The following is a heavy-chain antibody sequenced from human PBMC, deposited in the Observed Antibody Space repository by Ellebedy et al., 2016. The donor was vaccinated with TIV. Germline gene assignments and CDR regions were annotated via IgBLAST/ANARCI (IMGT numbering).Heavy chain of an antibody. CDR1: GFTFSSYA. CDR2: ISSTGSRT. V-gene: IGHV3-23*01. J-gene: IGHJ4*02. Sequence: PGGSLRLSCAASGFTFSSYAMSWVRQAPGKGLEWVSTISSTGSRTYYADSVKGRFTISRDNSEDTLFLQMNSLRAEDTAVYYCARVRIAAAAMDYWGQGTLVTVSS. CDR3: ARVRIAAAAMDY. D-gene: IGHD6-13*01.